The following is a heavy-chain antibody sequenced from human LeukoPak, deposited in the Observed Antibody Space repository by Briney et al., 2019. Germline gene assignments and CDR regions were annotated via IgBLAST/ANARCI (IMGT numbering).Heavy chain of an antibody. D-gene: IGHD3-3*01. J-gene: IGHJ3*02. CDR1: GFTFGSYS. CDR2: ISSSSSYI. Sequence: GGSLRLSCAASGFTFGSYSMNWVRQAPGKGLEWVSSISSSSSYIYYADSVKGRFTISRDNAKNSLYLQMNSLRAEDTAVYYCARVRYYDFWSGYYTDAFDIWGQGTMVTVSS. V-gene: IGHV3-21*01. CDR3: ARVRYYDFWSGYYTDAFDI.